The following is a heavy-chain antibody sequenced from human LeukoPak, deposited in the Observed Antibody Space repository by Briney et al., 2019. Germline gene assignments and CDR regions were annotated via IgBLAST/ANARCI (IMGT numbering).Heavy chain of an antibody. CDR2: IYYSGST. V-gene: IGHV4-39*01. D-gene: IGHD2-8*02. CDR1: GGSISSSSYY. J-gene: IGHJ6*03. CDR3: ARRVRGVYYYYYMDV. Sequence: SETLSRTCTVSGGSISSSSYYWGWIRQPPGKGLEWIGSIYYSGSTYYNPSLKSRVTISVDTSKNQFSLKLSSVTAADTAVYYCARRVRGVYYYYYMDVWGKGTTVTVSS.